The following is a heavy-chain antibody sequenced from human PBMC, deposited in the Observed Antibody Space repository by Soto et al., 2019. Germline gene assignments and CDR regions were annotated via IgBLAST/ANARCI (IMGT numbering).Heavy chain of an antibody. V-gene: IGHV4-34*01. CDR3: ARGSGIVALPGELEDVKYDY. Sequence: QVQLQQWGAGLVKPSETLSLSCAVYGQSFSGHSWAWIRQPPGKGLGWIGEINESGSTYYNPSLTRRVPISTDTSKNQFSLKLSSVSAADTAAYFCARGSGIVALPGELEDVKYDYWGQGTLVNVSS. CDR1: GQSFSGHS. D-gene: IGHD1-1*01. CDR2: INESGST. J-gene: IGHJ4*02.